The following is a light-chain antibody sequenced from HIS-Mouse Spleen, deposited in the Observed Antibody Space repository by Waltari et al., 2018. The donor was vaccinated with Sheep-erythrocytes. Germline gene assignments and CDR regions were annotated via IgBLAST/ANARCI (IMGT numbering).Light chain of an antibody. CDR2: DAS. Sequence: EIVLTQSPATLSLSPGERATLSCRASQSVSSYLAWYQQKPGQAPRLLIYDASNRATGIPARFSGSGSGTDFTLTISSLEPEDFATYYCQQANSFPITFGQGKRLEIK. J-gene: IGKJ5*01. CDR3: QQANSFPIT. CDR1: QSVSSY. V-gene: IGKV3-11*01.